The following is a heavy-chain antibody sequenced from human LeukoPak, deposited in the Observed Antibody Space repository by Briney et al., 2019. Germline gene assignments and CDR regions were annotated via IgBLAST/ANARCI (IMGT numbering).Heavy chain of an antibody. CDR2: VYPGDSET. D-gene: IGHD6-6*01. V-gene: IGHV5-51*01. CDR3: ATTSRHFDY. Sequence: GESLKISCKGSGYSFTSYWIGWVRQMPGRGLEWMGIVYPGDSETRYSTSFQGQVTISADKSINTAYLHWSSLRASDTAIYYCATTSRHFDYWGLGTLLTVSS. J-gene: IGHJ4*02. CDR1: GYSFTSYW.